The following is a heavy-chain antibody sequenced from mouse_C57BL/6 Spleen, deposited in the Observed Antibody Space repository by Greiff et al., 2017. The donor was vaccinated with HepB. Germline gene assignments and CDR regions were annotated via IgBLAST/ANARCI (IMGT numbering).Heavy chain of an antibody. CDR2: ISDGGSYT. CDR1: GFTFSSYA. D-gene: IGHD1-1*01. J-gene: IGHJ2*01. CDR3: ARDTTYFDY. Sequence: EVKVEESGGGLVKPGGSLKLSCAASGFTFSSYAMSWVRQTPEKRLEWVATISDGGSYTYYPDNVKGRFTISRDNAKNNLYLQMSHLKSEDTAMYYCARDTTYFDYWGQGTTLTVSS. V-gene: IGHV5-4*01.